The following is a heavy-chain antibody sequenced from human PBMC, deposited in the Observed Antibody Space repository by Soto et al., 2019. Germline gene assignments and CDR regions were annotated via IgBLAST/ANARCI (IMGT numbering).Heavy chain of an antibody. CDR2: INGGTGNT. Sequence: QVQLVQSGAEVKKPGASVKVSCKASGYSFNSYIIHWVRQAPGQRLEWMGRINGGTGNTKYSQKFQARVTITRDTSANPAYLELSSLRSEDTAIYYCARDCGPPNIVGTLYYSYGVDVGGQGTTVTVSS. D-gene: IGHD5-12*01. CDR1: GYSFNSYI. V-gene: IGHV1-3*01. J-gene: IGHJ6*02. CDR3: ARDCGPPNIVGTLYYSYGVDV.